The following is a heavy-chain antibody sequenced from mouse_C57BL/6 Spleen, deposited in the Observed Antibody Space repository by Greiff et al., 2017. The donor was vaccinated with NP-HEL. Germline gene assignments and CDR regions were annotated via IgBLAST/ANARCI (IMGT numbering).Heavy chain of an antibody. CDR1: GYTFTSYW. CDR2: IYPSDSET. V-gene: IGHV1-61*01. CDR3: ARGGALYGRDY. Sequence: VQLQQPGAELVRPGSSVKLSCKASGYTFTSYWMDWVKQRPGQGLEWIGNIYPSDSETHYNQKFKDKATLTVDKSSSTAYMQLSSLTSEDSAVYYCARGGALYGRDYWGQGTTLTVSS. J-gene: IGHJ2*01. D-gene: IGHD1-1*01.